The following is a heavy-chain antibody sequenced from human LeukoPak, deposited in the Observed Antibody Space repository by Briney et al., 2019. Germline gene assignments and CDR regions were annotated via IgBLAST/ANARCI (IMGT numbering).Heavy chain of an antibody. V-gene: IGHV3-21*01. J-gene: IGHJ4*02. D-gene: IGHD3-22*01. CDR2: ISSSSSYI. Sequence: PGGSLRLSCAASGFTFSSYSMNWVRQAPGKGLEWVSSISSSSSYIYYADSVKGRFTISRDNAKNSLYLQMNSLRAEDTAVYYCARDTLPYYYDSRGSSYWGQGTLDTVSS. CDR3: ARDTLPYYYDSRGSSY. CDR1: GFTFSSYS.